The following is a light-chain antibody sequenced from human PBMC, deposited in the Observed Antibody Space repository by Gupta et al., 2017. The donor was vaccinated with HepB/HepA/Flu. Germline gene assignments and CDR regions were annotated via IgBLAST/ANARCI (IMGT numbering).Light chain of an antibody. Sequence: QSALTQPASVSGSPGQSITISCTGTSSDVGGYNYVSWYQQHPGKAPKLVIYDVTNRPSGVSNRFSGSKSGNTASLTISGLQAEDEADYYCSSYKTSSTPFIFGGGTQLTVL. V-gene: IGLV2-14*03. CDR3: SSYKTSSTPFI. J-gene: IGLJ2*01. CDR1: SSDVGGYNY. CDR2: DVT.